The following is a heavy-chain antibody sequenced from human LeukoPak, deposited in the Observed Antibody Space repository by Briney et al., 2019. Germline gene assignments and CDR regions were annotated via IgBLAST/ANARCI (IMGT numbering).Heavy chain of an antibody. Sequence: SETLSLTCTVSGGSISSSSYYWGWIRQPPGKGLGWIGSIYYSGSTYYNPSLKSRVTISVDTSKNQFSLKLSSVTAADTAVYYCASGIVGAHEVFDYWGQGTLVTVSS. CDR2: IYYSGST. J-gene: IGHJ4*02. V-gene: IGHV4-39*01. CDR1: GGSISSSSYY. CDR3: ASGIVGAHEVFDY. D-gene: IGHD1-26*01.